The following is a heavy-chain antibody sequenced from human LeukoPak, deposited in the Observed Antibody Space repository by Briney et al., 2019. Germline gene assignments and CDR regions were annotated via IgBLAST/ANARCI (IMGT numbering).Heavy chain of an antibody. CDR1: GFTFSSYW. D-gene: IGHD3-16*01. V-gene: IGHV3-7*01. J-gene: IGHJ6*03. CDR2: IKQDGSEK. Sequence: TGGSLRLSCVASGFTFSSYWMTWVRQAPGKGLEWVDNIKQDGSEKYYVDSVKGRFSISGDNAKNSLYLQMNSLRAEDTAVYYCAEGDYMDVWGKGTTVIVSS. CDR3: AEGDYMDV.